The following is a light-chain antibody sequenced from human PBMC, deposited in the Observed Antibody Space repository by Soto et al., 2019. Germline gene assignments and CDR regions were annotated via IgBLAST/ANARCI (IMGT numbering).Light chain of an antibody. CDR1: QSISSY. V-gene: IGKV1-39*01. CDR2: AAS. CDR3: QQSYSTLGT. J-gene: IGKJ1*01. Sequence: DIQMTQSPSSLSASVGDRVTITCRASQSISSYLNWYQQKPGKAPKLLIYAASSLQSGVPSRFSGSGSGTDFTLTISILQPEDCATYYCQQSYSTLGTFGQGTKVEIK.